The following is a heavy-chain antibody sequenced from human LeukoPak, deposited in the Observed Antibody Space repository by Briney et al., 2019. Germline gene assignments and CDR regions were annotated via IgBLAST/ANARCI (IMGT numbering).Heavy chain of an antibody. Sequence: GGSLRLSCAASGFTFSSYEMNWVRQAPGKGLEWVSYIVSSGSTIYYADSVKGRFTISRDNAKNSLYLQMNSLRAEDTAVYFCASSGHYFDYWGQGTLVTVSS. CDR2: IVSSGSTI. V-gene: IGHV3-48*03. D-gene: IGHD6-25*01. CDR1: GFTFSSYE. J-gene: IGHJ4*02. CDR3: ASSGHYFDY.